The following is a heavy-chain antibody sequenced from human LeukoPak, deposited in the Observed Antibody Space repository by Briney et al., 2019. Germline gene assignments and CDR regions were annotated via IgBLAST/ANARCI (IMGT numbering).Heavy chain of an antibody. CDR1: GFTFSSYA. J-gene: IGHJ4*02. D-gene: IGHD3-22*01. CDR3: ARDRYYYDSSGYYSPPY. Sequence: GGSLRLSCAASGFTFSSYAMHWLRQAPGKGLEWVAVISYDGSNKYNADSVKGRFTISRDNSKNTLYLQMNSVRAEDTAMYYCARDRYYYDSSGYYSPPYWGQGTLVTVSS. V-gene: IGHV3-30-3*01. CDR2: ISYDGSNK.